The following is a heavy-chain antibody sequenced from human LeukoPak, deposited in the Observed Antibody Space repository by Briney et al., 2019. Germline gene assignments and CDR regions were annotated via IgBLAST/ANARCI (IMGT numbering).Heavy chain of an antibody. D-gene: IGHD6-13*01. CDR1: GGSISSYY. J-gene: IGHJ6*02. CDR2: IYYSGST. V-gene: IGHV4-59*01. Sequence: SETLSLTCTVSGGSISSYYWSWIRQPPGKGLEWIGYIYYSGSTNYNPSLKSRVTISVDTSKNQFSLKLSSVTAADTAVYYCARDPAGTGPYYYYGMDVWGQGTTVTVSS. CDR3: ARDPAGTGPYYYYGMDV.